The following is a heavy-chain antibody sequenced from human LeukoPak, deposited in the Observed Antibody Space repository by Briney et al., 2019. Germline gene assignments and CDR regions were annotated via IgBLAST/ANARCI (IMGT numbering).Heavy chain of an antibody. CDR3: AKRGYDYVWGSYRYTTGGHAFDI. D-gene: IGHD3-16*02. J-gene: IGHJ3*02. V-gene: IGHV3-23*01. CDR1: GFTFSSYA. CDR2: ISGSSGST. Sequence: GGSLRLSCAASGFTFSSYAMSWVRQAPGKGLEWVSAISGSSGSTYYADSVKGRFTISRDNSKNTLYLQMNSLRAEDTAVYYCAKRGYDYVWGSYRYTTGGHAFDIWGQGTMVTVSS.